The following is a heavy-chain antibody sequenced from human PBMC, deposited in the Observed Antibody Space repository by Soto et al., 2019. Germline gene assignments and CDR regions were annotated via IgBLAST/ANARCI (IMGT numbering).Heavy chain of an antibody. CDR1: GFTFSSYA. CDR2: ISGSGGST. J-gene: IGHJ4*02. CDR3: AKVTILVYSYGYFDY. D-gene: IGHD5-18*01. Sequence: GGSLRLSCAASGFTFSSYAMSWVRQAPGKGLEWVSAISGSGGSTYYADSVKGRFTISRDNSKNTLYLQMNSLRAEDTAVYYCAKVTILVYSYGYFDYWGQGTLVTVSS. V-gene: IGHV3-23*01.